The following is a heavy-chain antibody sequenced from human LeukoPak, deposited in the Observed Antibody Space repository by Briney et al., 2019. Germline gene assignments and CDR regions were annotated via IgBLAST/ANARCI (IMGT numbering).Heavy chain of an antibody. D-gene: IGHD6-13*01. Sequence: SQTLSLTCAVSGGSISSGGYSWSWIRQPPGKGLEWIGYIYHSGSTYYNPSLKSRVTISVDRSKNQFSLKLSSVTAADTAVYYCARVPIAVAGTIFDYWGQGTLVTVSS. J-gene: IGHJ4*02. CDR1: GGSISSGGYS. CDR2: IYHSGST. CDR3: ARVPIAVAGTIFDY. V-gene: IGHV4-30-2*01.